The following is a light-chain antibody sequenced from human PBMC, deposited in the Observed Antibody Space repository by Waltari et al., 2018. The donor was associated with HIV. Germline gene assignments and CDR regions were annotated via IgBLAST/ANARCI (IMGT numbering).Light chain of an antibody. CDR2: GAY. J-gene: IGKJ1*01. Sequence: DMQMTQSPSSLSASVGDKVTITCRASQRSGYYVNWYQQKPGKAPKLLIYGAYNLQSGVPSRFSGSGSGTDFTLNISSLQDEDFATYYCQQSYSAPPTFGQGTKVEIK. V-gene: IGKV1-39*01. CDR1: QRSGYY. CDR3: QQSYSAPPT.